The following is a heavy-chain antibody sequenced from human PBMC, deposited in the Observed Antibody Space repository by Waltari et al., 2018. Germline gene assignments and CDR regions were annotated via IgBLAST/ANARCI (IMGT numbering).Heavy chain of an antibody. CDR3: ARGYYEKTGHYPKLGWFDP. V-gene: IGHV1-69*01. Sequence: QVQLVQSGAEVKKPGSSVKVSCKASGGTFSSYAISGGRLAPGQGLEGMGGIIPIFGTANYAQKFQGRVTITADESTSTAYMELSSLRSEDTAVYYCARGYYEKTGHYPKLGWFDPWGQGTLVTVSS. J-gene: IGHJ5*02. CDR2: IIPIFGTA. D-gene: IGHD3-22*01. CDR1: GGTFSSYA.